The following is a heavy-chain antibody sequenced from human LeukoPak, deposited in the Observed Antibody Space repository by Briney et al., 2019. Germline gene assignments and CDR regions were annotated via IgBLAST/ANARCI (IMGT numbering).Heavy chain of an antibody. D-gene: IGHD3-16*01. CDR1: GFTFDDYA. V-gene: IGHV3-43*02. Sequence: GGSLRLSCVASGFTFDDYAIHWVRQGPGRGLEWISLISGDGGSTYYADSVKGRFTISRDNSKNSLYLQMNSLRIEDTALYYCAKDRDMITFGGSDYWGQETLVTVSS. CDR3: AKDRDMITFGGSDY. J-gene: IGHJ4*02. CDR2: ISGDGGST.